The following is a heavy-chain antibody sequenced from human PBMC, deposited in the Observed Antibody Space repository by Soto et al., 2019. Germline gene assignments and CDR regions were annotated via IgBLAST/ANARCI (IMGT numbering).Heavy chain of an antibody. V-gene: IGHV2-5*02. CDR1: GFSLSTSGVG. J-gene: IGHJ4*02. Sequence: QITLKESGPTLVKPTQTLTLTCTFSGFSLSTSGVGVGWIRQPPGKALEWLALIYWDDDKRYSPSLKSRLTITKDTSKNQVVLTITNMDPVDTATYYCAHRPGYCSGGSCHPFDYWGQGTLVTVSS. CDR2: IYWDDDK. CDR3: AHRPGYCSGGSCHPFDY. D-gene: IGHD2-15*01.